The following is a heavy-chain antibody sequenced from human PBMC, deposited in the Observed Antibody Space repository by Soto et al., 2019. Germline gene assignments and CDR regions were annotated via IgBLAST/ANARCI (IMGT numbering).Heavy chain of an antibody. Sequence: SETLSLTCTVSTDSRSFSNSYWGWIRQLPGNGLQRFGRSSYNGGTFYNPSLKGRVVISFDTSKKQSSLQVTSETAEDTAVYFRARHRIEVVWRGFDFWGQGSPITVSS. V-gene: IGHV4-39*01. CDR3: ARHRIEVVWRGFDF. CDR2: SSYNGGT. D-gene: IGHD3-10*01. CDR1: TDSRSFSNSY. J-gene: IGHJ4*02.